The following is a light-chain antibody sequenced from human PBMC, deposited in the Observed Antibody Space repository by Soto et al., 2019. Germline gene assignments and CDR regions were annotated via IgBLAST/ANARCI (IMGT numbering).Light chain of an antibody. V-gene: IGKV1-5*03. CDR2: KAS. J-gene: IGKJ3*01. CDR1: QSISSW. Sequence: DIQMTQSPSTLSASVGDRVTITCRASQSISSWLAWYQQKPGKAPKLLIYKASSLESGVPSRFSGSGSGTEFTLTISSLQPDDFAGYYCQQYNSYSPLTFGPGTKVDIK. CDR3: QQYNSYSPLT.